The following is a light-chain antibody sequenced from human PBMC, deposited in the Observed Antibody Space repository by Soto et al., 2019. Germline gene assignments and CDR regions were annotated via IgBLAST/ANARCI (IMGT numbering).Light chain of an antibody. Sequence: EKVMTQSPVTLSVSPGERVTLSCRASQSVGSKLAWYHQKPGQAPRLLIYGASNRATGIPVRFSGSGSGTEFTLTISSLQSEDSGVYYCQQYYNWPLTFGGGTKVEIK. CDR2: GAS. CDR3: QQYYNWPLT. J-gene: IGKJ4*01. CDR1: QSVGSK. V-gene: IGKV3-15*01.